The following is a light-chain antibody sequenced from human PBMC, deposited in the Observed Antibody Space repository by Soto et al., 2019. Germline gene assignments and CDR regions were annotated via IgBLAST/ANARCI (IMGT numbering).Light chain of an antibody. V-gene: IGKV3-11*01. J-gene: IGKJ5*01. CDR2: DAS. CDR3: QQRSNWPPIT. Sequence: EFVLTQSPGTLSLSPGERATLFCRASQTVRNNFLAWYQQKPGQAPRLLIYDASNRATGIPARFSGSGSGTDFTLTISSLEPEDFAVYYCQQRSNWPPITFGQGTRLEIK. CDR1: QTVRNNF.